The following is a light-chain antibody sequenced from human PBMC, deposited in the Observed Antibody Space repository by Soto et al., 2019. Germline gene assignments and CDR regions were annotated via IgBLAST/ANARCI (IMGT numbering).Light chain of an antibody. Sequence: EIVLTQSPATLSLSPGERATLSCRASQSVSSYLAWYQQKPGQAPRLLIYDASNRATGIPVRFSGSGSGTDFTHTISSLEPEDFAVYYCQQRSNWPLTFGGGTKVEIK. CDR2: DAS. J-gene: IGKJ4*01. CDR1: QSVSSY. CDR3: QQRSNWPLT. V-gene: IGKV3-11*01.